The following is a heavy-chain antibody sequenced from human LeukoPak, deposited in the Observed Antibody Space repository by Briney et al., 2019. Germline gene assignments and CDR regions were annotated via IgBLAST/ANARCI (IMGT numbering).Heavy chain of an antibody. V-gene: IGHV1-18*04. CDR1: GYTFTDYY. CDR3: ARERSGYAHFDY. CDR2: ISAYNGNT. J-gene: IGHJ4*02. Sequence: ASVKVSCKASGYTFTDYYMHWVRQAPGQGLEWMGWISAYNGNTNYAQKLQGRVTMTTDTSTSTAYMELRSLRSDDTAVYYCARERSGYAHFDYWGQGTLVTVSS. D-gene: IGHD3-3*01.